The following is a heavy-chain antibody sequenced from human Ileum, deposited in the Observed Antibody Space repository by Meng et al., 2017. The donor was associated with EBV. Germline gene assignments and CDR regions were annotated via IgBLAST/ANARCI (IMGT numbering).Heavy chain of an antibody. CDR1: GYTFNTYA. CDR2: INTNTGNP. D-gene: IGHD2-8*01. J-gene: IGHJ5*02. CDR3: ATGYCTDGVCHFDP. Sequence: QVQLVQSGSELKKPXASVKVSCKASGYTFNTYAMNWVRQAPGQGLEWVGWINTNTGNPTYAQGFTGRFVFSLDTSVSTAYLQINGLRAEDTAVYYCATGYCTDGVCHFDPGGQGTLVTVSS. V-gene: IGHV7-4-1*02.